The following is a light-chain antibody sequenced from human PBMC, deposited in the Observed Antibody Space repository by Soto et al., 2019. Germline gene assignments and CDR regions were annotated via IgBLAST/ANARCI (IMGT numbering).Light chain of an antibody. V-gene: IGLV3-21*02. J-gene: IGLJ1*01. CDR1: NIGSES. CDR2: DDS. CDR3: QVWYSSTDLYV. Sequence: SYELTQPPSVSVAPGQTARITCGGNNIGSESVHWYQQRPGQAPVLVVYDDSDRPSGIPERFSGSNSANTATLTISRVEAGDEGDYYCQVWYSSTDLYVFGGGTKLTVL.